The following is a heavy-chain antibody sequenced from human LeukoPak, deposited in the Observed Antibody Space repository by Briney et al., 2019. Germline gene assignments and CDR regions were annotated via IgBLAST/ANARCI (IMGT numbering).Heavy chain of an antibody. J-gene: IGHJ2*01. Sequence: SETLSLTCIVSGGSMSSTDHFWGWIRQPPGKGLKWIGSFYYTGTIFYSPSLESRGTISIDTSKNQFSLKIRSVTAADTAVYYCARQGVVPNKAGWYFDLWGRGALVTVSS. D-gene: IGHD3-10*01. CDR2: FYYTGTI. V-gene: IGHV4-39*01. CDR3: ARQGVVPNKAGWYFDL. CDR1: GGSMSSTDHF.